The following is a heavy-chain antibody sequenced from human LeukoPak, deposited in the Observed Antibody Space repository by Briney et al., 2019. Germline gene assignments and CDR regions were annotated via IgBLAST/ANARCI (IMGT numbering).Heavy chain of an antibody. CDR1: GYSFTSYW. CDR2: IYPGDSDT. CDR3: ARSLRYFDWLLPDGDAFDI. Sequence: GDSLKISCKGSGYSFTSYWIGWVRQMPGKGLEWMGIIYPGDSDTRYSPSFQGQVTISADKSISTAYLQWSSLKASDTAMYYCARSLRYFDWLLPDGDAFDIWGQGTMVTVSS. D-gene: IGHD3-9*01. V-gene: IGHV5-51*01. J-gene: IGHJ3*02.